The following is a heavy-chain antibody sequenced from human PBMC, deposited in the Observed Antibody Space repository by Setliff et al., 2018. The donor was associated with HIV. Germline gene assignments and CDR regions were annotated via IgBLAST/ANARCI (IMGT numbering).Heavy chain of an antibody. CDR2: ISVYDGKI. CDR1: GYTFTNFG. J-gene: IGHJ4*01. V-gene: IGHV1-18*01. D-gene: IGHD6-13*01. CDR3: ARDYGSSPYAVFDS. Sequence: GASVKVSCKASGYTFTNFGISWVRQAPGQGLEWMGWISVYDGKIDYAQKFQGRVTMTTETSTSTAHMELRSLRSDDTAVYYCARDYGSSPYAVFDSWGHGTLVTVSS.